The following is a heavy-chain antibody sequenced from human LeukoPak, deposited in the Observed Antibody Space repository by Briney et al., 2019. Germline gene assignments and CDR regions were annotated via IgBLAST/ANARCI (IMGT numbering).Heavy chain of an antibody. D-gene: IGHD5-24*01. CDR3: ARDPGGFSGYNFGFDY. V-gene: IGHV1-2*02. J-gene: IGHJ4*02. CDR2: INPNSGGT. CDR1: GYTFTGYY. Sequence: ASVKVSCKASGYTFTGYYMHWVRQAPGQGLEWMGWINPNSGGTNYAQKFQGRVTMTRDTSISTVYMELSRLRSDDTAVYYCARDPGGFSGYNFGFDYWGQGTLVTVSS.